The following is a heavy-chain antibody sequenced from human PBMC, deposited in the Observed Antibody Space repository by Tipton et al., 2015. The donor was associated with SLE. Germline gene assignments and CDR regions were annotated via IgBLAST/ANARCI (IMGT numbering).Heavy chain of an antibody. CDR2: IWFDGSNK. CDR3: AKGEAYYFYYMDV. J-gene: IGHJ6*03. D-gene: IGHD1-26*01. CDR1: GFTFRSYG. V-gene: IGHV3-33*06. Sequence: SLRLSCAASGFTFRSYGMHWVRQAPGKGLEWVAVIWFDGSNKDYADSVKGRFTISRDNPKNTLYLQMNSLRAEDTAVYYCAKGEAYYFYYMDVWGKGTTVTVSS.